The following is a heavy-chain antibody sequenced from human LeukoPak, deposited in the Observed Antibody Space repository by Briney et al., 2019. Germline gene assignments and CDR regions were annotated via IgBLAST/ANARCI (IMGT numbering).Heavy chain of an antibody. CDR3: ARSPRGSSWYYYYYYYMDV. CDR1: GYTFTSYD. CDR2: MNPNSGNT. J-gene: IGHJ6*03. D-gene: IGHD6-13*01. V-gene: IGHV1-8*03. Sequence: ASVKVSCKASGYTFTSYDINWVRQATGQGLEWMGWMNPNSGNTGYAQKFQGRVTITGNTSISTAYMELSSLRSEDTAVYYCARSPRGSSWYYYYYYYMDVWGKGTTVTVSS.